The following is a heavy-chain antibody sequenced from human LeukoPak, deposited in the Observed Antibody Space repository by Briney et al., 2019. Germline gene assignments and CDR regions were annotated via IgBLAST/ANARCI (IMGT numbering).Heavy chain of an antibody. CDR2: IYYSGST. J-gene: IGHJ4*02. V-gene: IGHV4-31*03. D-gene: IGHD2-2*01. CDR3: ATAVRGYCSSTSCYGKMFFDY. CDR1: GGSISSGGYY. Sequence: PSETLSLTCTVSGGSISSGGYYWSWIRQHPGKGLEWIGYIYYSGSTYYNPSLKSRVTISVDTSKNQFSLKLSSVTAADTAVYYCATAVRGYCSSTSCYGKMFFDYWGQGTLVTVSS.